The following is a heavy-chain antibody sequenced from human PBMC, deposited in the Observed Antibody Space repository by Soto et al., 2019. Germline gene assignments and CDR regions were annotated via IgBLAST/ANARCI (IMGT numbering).Heavy chain of an antibody. Sequence: QVQLVQSGAEVKKPGASVRVSCKASGYTFTSYAMHWVRQAPGQRLEWMGWINAGNGNTKYSQKFQGRVTITRDTSASTAYMELSSLRSEDTAVYYCARVLRYCSGGSCSDFDYWGQGTLVTVSS. CDR3: ARVLRYCSGGSCSDFDY. J-gene: IGHJ4*02. CDR1: GYTFTSYA. D-gene: IGHD2-15*01. V-gene: IGHV1-3*01. CDR2: INAGNGNT.